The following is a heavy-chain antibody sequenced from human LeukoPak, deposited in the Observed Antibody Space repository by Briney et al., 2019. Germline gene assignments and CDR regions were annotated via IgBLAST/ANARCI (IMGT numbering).Heavy chain of an antibody. V-gene: IGHV4-59*01. CDR1: GGSISSYY. D-gene: IGHD3-22*01. CDR3: AGATYYYDSSQLGGAFDI. CDR2: IYYSGST. J-gene: IGHJ3*02. Sequence: SETLSLTCTVSGGSISSYYWSWIRQPPGKGLEWIGYIYYSGSTNYNPSLKSRVTISVDTSKNQFSLKLSSVTAADTAVYYCAGATYYYDSSQLGGAFDIWGQGTMVTVSS.